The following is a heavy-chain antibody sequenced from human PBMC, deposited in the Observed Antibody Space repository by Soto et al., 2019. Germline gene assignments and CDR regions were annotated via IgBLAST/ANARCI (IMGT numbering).Heavy chain of an antibody. CDR1: GGTFRTYA. Sequence: QVQLLQSGAEVKKPGSSVRVSCEASGGTFRTYAISWVRQAPGHGLELMGEIIPIFGTVNYAQKFQGRVTITADESTTTVYMDLRSVRSEDTAVYYCAKGAVAGTPTSYYYYGMDVWGQGTTVTVSS. CDR2: IIPIFGTV. D-gene: IGHD6-19*01. V-gene: IGHV1-69*12. J-gene: IGHJ6*02. CDR3: AKGAVAGTPTSYYYYGMDV.